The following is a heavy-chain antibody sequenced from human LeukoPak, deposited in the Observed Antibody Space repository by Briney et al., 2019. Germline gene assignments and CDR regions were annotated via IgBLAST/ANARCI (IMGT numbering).Heavy chain of an antibody. V-gene: IGHV3-23*01. D-gene: IGHD2-15*01. J-gene: IGHJ4*02. CDR3: AKRCLGYCSGGSYDY. Sequence: GGSLRLSCAASGFTFSSYAMTWVRQAPGKGLEWVSAISGSGGSTYYADSVKGRFTISRDNSKNTLYLQMNTLRAEDTAVYYSAKRCLGYCSGGSYDYWGQGTLVTVSS. CDR1: GFTFSSYA. CDR2: ISGSGGST.